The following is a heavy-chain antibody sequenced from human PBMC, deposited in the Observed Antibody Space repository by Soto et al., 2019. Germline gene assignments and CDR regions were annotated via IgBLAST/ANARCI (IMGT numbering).Heavy chain of an antibody. CDR3: ARGGRGRYFAL. CDR2: IKKGESEK. V-gene: IGHV3-7*05. J-gene: IGHJ2*01. Sequence: EVQLVESGGGLVQPGGSLRLSCAASGFTFTTYWMKWVRQAPGKGLEWVADIKKGESEKYYVASVKGRFTISRDNDKNSLYLQMNGLRAEDTAVYYCARGGRGRYFALWGRGTLVTVSS. CDR1: GFTFTTYW. D-gene: IGHD3-10*01.